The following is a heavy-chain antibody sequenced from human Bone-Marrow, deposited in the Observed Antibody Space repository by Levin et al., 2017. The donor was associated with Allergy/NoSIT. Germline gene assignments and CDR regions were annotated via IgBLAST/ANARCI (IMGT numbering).Heavy chain of an antibody. CDR2: ISYDGSNK. D-gene: IGHD2-15*01. J-gene: IGHJ3*02. CDR1: GFTFSSYG. Sequence: GESLKISCAASGFTFSSYGMHWVRQAPGKGLEWVAVISYDGSNKYYADSVKGRFTISRDNSKNTLYLQMNSLRAEDTAVYYCAKVGCSGGSCLGDDAFDIWGQGTMVTVSS. V-gene: IGHV3-30*18. CDR3: AKVGCSGGSCLGDDAFDI.